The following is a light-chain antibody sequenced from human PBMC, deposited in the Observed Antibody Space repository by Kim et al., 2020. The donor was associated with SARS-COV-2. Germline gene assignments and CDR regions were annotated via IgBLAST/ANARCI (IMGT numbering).Light chain of an antibody. CDR3: SSYARSSSYV. J-gene: IGLJ1*01. CDR2: DVS. CDR1: SSDVGAYKY. Sequence: GQSITISCTGTSSDVGAYKYVSWYQQHPGKAPELMIFDVSERPSGISNRFSGSKSGNTVSLTISGLQAEDEADYYCSSYARSSSYVFGTGTQLTVL. V-gene: IGLV2-14*04.